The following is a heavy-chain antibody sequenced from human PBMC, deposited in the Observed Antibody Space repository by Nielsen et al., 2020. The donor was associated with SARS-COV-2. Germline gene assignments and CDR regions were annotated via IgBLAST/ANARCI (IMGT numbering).Heavy chain of an antibody. CDR1: GFTFSSYG. CDR2: ISYDGSNK. J-gene: IGHJ4*02. V-gene: IGHV3-30*18. D-gene: IGHD2-21*02. Sequence: GESLKISCAASGFTFSSYGMHWVRQAPGKGLEWVAVISYDGSNKYYADSVKGRFTISRDNSKNTLYLQMNSLRAEDTAVYYCAKFGETAEEFDYWGQGTLVTVSS. CDR3: AKFGETAEEFDY.